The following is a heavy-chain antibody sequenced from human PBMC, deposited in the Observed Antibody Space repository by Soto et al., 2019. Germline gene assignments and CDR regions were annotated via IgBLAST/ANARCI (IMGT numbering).Heavy chain of an antibody. V-gene: IGHV3-21*03. Sequence: GGSLRLSWAASGFTFSSYSMNWVRQAPGKGLEWVSSISSSSSYIYYADSVKGRFTISRDDSRDMVYMQMNSLKTEDTAVYYCTTDSLFTMTLVRFDIWGHGTLVTVSS. J-gene: IGHJ4*01. CDR3: TTDSLFTMTLVRFDI. CDR2: ISSSSSYI. D-gene: IGHD3-22*01. CDR1: GFTFSSYS.